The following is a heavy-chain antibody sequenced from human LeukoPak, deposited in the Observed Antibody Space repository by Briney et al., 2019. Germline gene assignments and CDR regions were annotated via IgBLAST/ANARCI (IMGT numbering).Heavy chain of an antibody. CDR2: ISGYSGKT. CDR1: GYTFTNYG. V-gene: IGHV1-18*01. CDR3: ARDTGTVEPATGIN. J-gene: IGHJ4*02. Sequence: ASVKVSCKASGYTFTNYGVSWVRQAPGQGPEWMGWISGYSGKTNYAQKFQGRVTMTTDTSTSTAYMELRSLGSDDTAVYCCARDTGTVEPATGINWGQGTLVTVSS. D-gene: IGHD2-15*01.